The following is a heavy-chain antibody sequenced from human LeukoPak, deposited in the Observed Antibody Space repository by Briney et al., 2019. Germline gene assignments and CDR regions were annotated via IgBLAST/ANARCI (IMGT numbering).Heavy chain of an antibody. CDR3: ARRGLVPAFDI. D-gene: IGHD3-10*02. CDR1: GFTFSSYW. V-gene: IGHV3-74*03. Sequence: GGSLRLSCAASGFTFSSYWMHWVRQAPGKGLVWISRINSDGNIITYADSVKGRFTISRGNAKNTLYLQMNSLRADDTAVYYCARRGLVPAFDIWGQGTRVTVSS. J-gene: IGHJ3*02. CDR2: INSDGNII.